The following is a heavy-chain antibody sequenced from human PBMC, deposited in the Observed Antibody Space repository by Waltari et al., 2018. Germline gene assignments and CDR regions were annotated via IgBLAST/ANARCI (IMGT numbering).Heavy chain of an antibody. J-gene: IGHJ4*02. V-gene: IGHV4-34*02. D-gene: IGHD3-3*01. CDR2: VYHSGTA. Sequence: QVQLQQWGAGLLKPSETLSLTCAVEGGSFSTYYWTWIRQPPGKGLEWIGDVYHSGTAKYNPSVQSRVAISVETANRQFSLRLASVTAADTAVYYCARGATDNDVWSGRANYFDYWGQGALVTVSS. CDR1: GGSFSTYY. CDR3: ARGATDNDVWSGRANYFDY.